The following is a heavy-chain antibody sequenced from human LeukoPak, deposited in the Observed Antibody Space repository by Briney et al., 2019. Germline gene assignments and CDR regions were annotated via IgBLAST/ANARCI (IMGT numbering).Heavy chain of an antibody. J-gene: IGHJ4*02. CDR1: GYSFTSYW. Sequence: GESLKISCKGSGYSFTSYWISWVRQMPGKGLEWMGRIDPSDSYTNYSPSFQGHVTISADKSISTAYLQWSSLKASDTAMYYCARHRLDSSSGWSGPFDYWGQGTLVTVSS. D-gene: IGHD6-19*01. V-gene: IGHV5-10-1*01. CDR3: ARHRLDSSSGWSGPFDY. CDR2: IDPSDSYT.